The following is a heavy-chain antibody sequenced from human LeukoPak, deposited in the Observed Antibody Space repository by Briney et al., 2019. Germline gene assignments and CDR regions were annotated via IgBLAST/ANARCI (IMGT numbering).Heavy chain of an antibody. CDR3: AKDFSPFGYFDY. D-gene: IGHD3-16*01. CDR1: GFTFSSYS. Sequence: TGGSLRLSCAASGFTFSSYSMNWVRQAPGKGLEWVSSVSSSSSYIYYADSVQGRFTISRDDSKNTLYLEMKSLRAEDTAVYYCAKDFSPFGYFDYWGQGTQVTVSS. V-gene: IGHV3-21*04. CDR2: VSSSSSYI. J-gene: IGHJ4*02.